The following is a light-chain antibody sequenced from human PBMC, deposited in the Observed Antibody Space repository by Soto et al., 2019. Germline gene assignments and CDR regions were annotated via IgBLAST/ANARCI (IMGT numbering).Light chain of an antibody. CDR2: DTS. CDR3: QQRFNWIT. CDR1: QSVCRC. V-gene: IGKV3-11*01. Sequence: IMLYQSPATLSLSKGDRVTLSCRASQSVCRCLAWYQQKPGQAPRLLIYDTSYRATRIQARFSGSGSGTDFTLTISSLEPEDFAVYYWQQRFNWITFGQVGLLEIK. J-gene: IGKJ5*01.